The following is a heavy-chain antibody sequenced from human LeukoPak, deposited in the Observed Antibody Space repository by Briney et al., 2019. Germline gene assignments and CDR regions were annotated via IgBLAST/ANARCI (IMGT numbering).Heavy chain of an antibody. CDR3: ARVASYFDWPDY. Sequence: SVKVSCKASGGTFSSYAISWVRQAPGQGLEWMGGIIPIFGTANYAQKFQGRVTMTTDTSTSTAYMELRSLRSDDTAVYYCARVASYFDWPDYWGQGTLVTVSS. CDR1: GGTFSSYA. V-gene: IGHV1-69*05. CDR2: IIPIFGTA. J-gene: IGHJ4*02. D-gene: IGHD3-9*01.